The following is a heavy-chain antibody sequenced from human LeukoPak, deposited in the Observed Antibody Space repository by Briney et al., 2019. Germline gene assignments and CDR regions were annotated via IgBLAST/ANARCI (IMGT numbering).Heavy chain of an antibody. J-gene: IGHJ4*02. D-gene: IGHD3-22*01. CDR1: GFTFSGYA. CDR2: ISYDGSNK. Sequence: PGRSLRLSCAASGFTFSGYAMHWVRQAPGEGLEWVALISYDGSNKYYADSVKGRFTISRDNSKNTLYLQMNSLRAEDTAVYYCASYDSSGYYHYFDYWGQGTLVTVSS. V-gene: IGHV3-30-3*01. CDR3: ASYDSSGYYHYFDY.